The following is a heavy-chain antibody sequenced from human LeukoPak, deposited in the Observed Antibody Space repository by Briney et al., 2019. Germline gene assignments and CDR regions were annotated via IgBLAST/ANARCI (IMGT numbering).Heavy chain of an antibody. CDR3: AKDRDTSAYYGDPFDM. J-gene: IGHJ3*02. CDR1: GFTFSNYA. D-gene: IGHD3-22*01. CDR2: ISGSGGST. Sequence: GGSLRLSCAASGFTFSNYAVSWVRQAPRKGLECVSGISGSGGSTFYADSVRGRFTISRDNSKNTLYLQMSSLRADDTAVYYCAKDRDTSAYYGDPFDMWGQGTMVTVSS. V-gene: IGHV3-23*01.